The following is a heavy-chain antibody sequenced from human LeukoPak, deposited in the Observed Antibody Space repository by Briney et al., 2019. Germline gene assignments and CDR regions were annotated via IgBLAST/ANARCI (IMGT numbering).Heavy chain of an antibody. CDR2: ISGSGGST. J-gene: IGHJ4*02. Sequence: PGGSLRLSCAASGFTFSSYWMSWVRQAPGKGLEWVSAISGSGGSTYYADSVKGRFTISRDNSKNTLYLQMNSLSAEDTAVYYCAKDRIAVAGYFDYWGQGTLVTVSS. CDR3: AKDRIAVAGYFDY. V-gene: IGHV3-23*01. CDR1: GFTFSSYW. D-gene: IGHD6-19*01.